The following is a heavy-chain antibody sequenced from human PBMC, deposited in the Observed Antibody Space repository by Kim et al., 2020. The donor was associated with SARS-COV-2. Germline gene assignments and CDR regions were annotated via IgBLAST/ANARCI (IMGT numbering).Heavy chain of an antibody. J-gene: IGHJ4*02. CDR3: TSGGGSGRYFFDY. D-gene: IGHD3-10*01. Sequence: GGSLRRSCSASGFTFSDYAMSWFRQAPGKGLEWLGFVRNKAYGATTQYAASVRGRLTISRDDSEGIAYLHMSSPKTEDTAVYYCTSGGGSGRYFFDYWGQGSLVTVSS. V-gene: IGHV3-49*03. CDR1: GFTFSDYA. CDR2: VRNKAYGATT.